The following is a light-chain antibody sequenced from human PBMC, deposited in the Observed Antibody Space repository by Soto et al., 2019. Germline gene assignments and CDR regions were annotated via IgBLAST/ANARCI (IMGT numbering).Light chain of an antibody. J-gene: IGKJ1*01. Sequence: IHINPSPSTRSASVLSRFTINLRASQSISNRLAWYQQKPGKAPKLLIYAASSLQSGVPSRFSGSGSGTDFTLTISRLEPEDFAVYYCQQYGSSGTFGQGTKVDIK. V-gene: IGKV1-5*01. CDR1: QSISNR. CDR2: AAS. CDR3: QQYGSSGT.